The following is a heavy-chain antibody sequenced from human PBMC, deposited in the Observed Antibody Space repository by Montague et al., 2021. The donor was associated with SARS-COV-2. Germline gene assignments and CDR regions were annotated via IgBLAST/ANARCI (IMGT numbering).Heavy chain of an antibody. Sequence: SETLSLTCTVSGGSISSSSYYWGWIRQPPGKGLEWIGRIHSSGSTYYNPSLKSRVTISVDTSKNQFSLKLSSVTAADTAVYYCARDLWVWLSVGGGFDSWGQGTLVTVSS. CDR1: GGSISSSSYY. CDR3: ARDLWVWLSVGGGFDS. V-gene: IGHV4-39*07. D-gene: IGHD3-16*01. CDR2: IHSSGST. J-gene: IGHJ4*02.